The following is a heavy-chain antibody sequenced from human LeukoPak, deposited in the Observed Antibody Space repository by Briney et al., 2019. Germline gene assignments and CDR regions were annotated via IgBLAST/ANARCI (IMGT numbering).Heavy chain of an antibody. CDR3: AKDIQRGFDYTNSLDY. J-gene: IGHJ4*02. D-gene: IGHD4-11*01. Sequence: GGSLRLSCAASGFMFTDYGMHWVRQAPGKGLEWVAVIWSDGTNTYYSDSVKGRFAISRADSNDMVYLQMNRLRAEDTAIYYCAKDIQRGFDYTNSLDYWGQGTLVTVSS. CDR2: IWSDGTNT. V-gene: IGHV3-33*06. CDR1: GFMFTDYG.